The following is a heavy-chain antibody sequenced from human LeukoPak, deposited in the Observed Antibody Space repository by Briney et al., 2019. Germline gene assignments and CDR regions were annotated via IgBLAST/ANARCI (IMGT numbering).Heavy chain of an antibody. CDR3: ATLLVVPAAIKYYYYYMDV. Sequence: SVKVSCKASGGTFSSYAISWVRQAPGQGLEWMGGIIPIFGTANYAQKFQGRVTITADESTSTAYMELSSLRSEDTAVYYCATLLVVPAAIKYYYYYMDVWGKGTTVTVSS. J-gene: IGHJ6*03. V-gene: IGHV1-69*13. D-gene: IGHD2-2*01. CDR1: GGTFSSYA. CDR2: IIPIFGTA.